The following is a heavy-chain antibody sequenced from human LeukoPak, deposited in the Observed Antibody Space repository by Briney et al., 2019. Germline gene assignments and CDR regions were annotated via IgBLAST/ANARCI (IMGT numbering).Heavy chain of an antibody. CDR3: ARDARVTDAFDI. CDR2: IYSGGST. V-gene: IGHV3-53*01. Sequence: GGSLRLSCAASGFTVSSNYMTWVRQAPGKGLEWVSVIYSGGSTYYADSVKGRFTISRDNSKNTLYLQMNSLRAEDTAVYYCARDARVTDAFDIWGQGTMVTVSS. CDR1: GFTVSSNY. J-gene: IGHJ3*02.